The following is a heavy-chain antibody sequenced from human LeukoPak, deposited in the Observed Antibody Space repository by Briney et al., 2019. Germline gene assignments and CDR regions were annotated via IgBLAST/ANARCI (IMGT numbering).Heavy chain of an antibody. V-gene: IGHV2-5*01. D-gene: IGHD7-27*01. CDR2: IYWNDDK. Sequence: SGPTLVKPTQTLTLTCTFSGFSLSTSGVGVGWIRQPPGKALEWLSLIYWNDDKSYSPSLKSRLSITKDTCKNQVVLTMTNMDPVETATYYCAHRAETGELFDYWGQGTLVTVSS. CDR1: GFSLSTSGVG. CDR3: AHRAETGELFDY. J-gene: IGHJ4*02.